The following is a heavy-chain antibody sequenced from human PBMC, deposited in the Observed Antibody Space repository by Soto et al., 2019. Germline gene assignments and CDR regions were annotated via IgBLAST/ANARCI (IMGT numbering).Heavy chain of an antibody. Sequence: QVQLQQWGAGLLKPSETLSLTCVLSGGSFSGYYWSWIRQPPGKGLEWIGEVSHSGRTNYYPSLKSRVTISLDTSTNQFSLKVSSLTAADTAVYYCARSNPSRPDYWGQGTLVTVSS. V-gene: IGHV4-34*02. CDR1: GGSFSGYY. CDR2: VSHSGRT. J-gene: IGHJ4*02. D-gene: IGHD6-6*01. CDR3: ARSNPSRPDY.